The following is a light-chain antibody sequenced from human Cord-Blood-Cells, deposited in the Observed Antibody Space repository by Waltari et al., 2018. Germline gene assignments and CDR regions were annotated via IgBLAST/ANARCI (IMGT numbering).Light chain of an antibody. CDR3: NSRDSSGNYV. J-gene: IGLJ1*01. CDR1: SLRSYY. V-gene: IGLV3-19*01. Sequence: SSELTQDPAVSVALGQTVRITCQRDSLRSYYASWYQQKPGQAPVLLIYGKNNRPSGIPDRFYGSSSGNTASLTITGAQAEDEADYYCNSRDSSGNYVFGTGTKVTVL. CDR2: GKN.